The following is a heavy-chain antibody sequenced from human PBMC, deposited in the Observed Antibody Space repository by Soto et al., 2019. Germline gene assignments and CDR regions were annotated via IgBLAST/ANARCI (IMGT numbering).Heavy chain of an antibody. Sequence: GASVKVCCTGAVYRFIDDYVHWLRQAPGQGLDWIGIINPNGGSTNYAQKFRGRVTMARDTSTSTVYMDLSSLRSDATAVYYCARALAAADYWGQGTLVSVFS. CDR3: ARALAAADY. CDR2: INPNGGST. D-gene: IGHD6-13*01. CDR1: VYRFIDDY. V-gene: IGHV1-46*01. J-gene: IGHJ4*02.